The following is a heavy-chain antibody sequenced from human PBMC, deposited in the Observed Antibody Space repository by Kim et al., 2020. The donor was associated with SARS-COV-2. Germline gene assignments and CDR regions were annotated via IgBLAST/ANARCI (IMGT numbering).Heavy chain of an antibody. V-gene: IGHV3-30*01. CDR3: ARDGCSSTSCSQVY. D-gene: IGHD2-2*01. J-gene: IGHJ4*02. Sequence: ADAGKGRFTISRDNSKNTLYLQMNSLRAEDTAVYYCARDGCSSTSCSQVYWGQGTLVTVSS.